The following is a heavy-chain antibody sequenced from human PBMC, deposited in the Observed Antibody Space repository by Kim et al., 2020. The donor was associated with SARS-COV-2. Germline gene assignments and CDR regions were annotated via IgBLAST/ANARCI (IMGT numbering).Heavy chain of an antibody. V-gene: IGHV3-11*06. CDR3: ARDFAPSESPSGDGAYFDY. D-gene: IGHD2-21*01. Sequence: GPFTISRDNAKNSLYLQMNSLRAEDTAVYYCARDFAPSESPSGDGAYFDYWGQGTLVTVSS. J-gene: IGHJ4*02.